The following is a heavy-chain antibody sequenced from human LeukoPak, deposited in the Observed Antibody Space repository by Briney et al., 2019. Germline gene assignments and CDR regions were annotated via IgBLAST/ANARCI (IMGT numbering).Heavy chain of an antibody. V-gene: IGHV4-4*07. Sequence: SETLSLTCTVSGDSISNYYWSWIRQSAGKGLEWIGRINTSGNTNYNPSLKSRVTMSLDTSKNQFSLNVSSVTVADTAVFYCARERLGFRVDVWGKGTTVTASS. J-gene: IGHJ6*04. CDR3: ARERLGFRVDV. CDR2: INTSGNT. D-gene: IGHD5-12*01. CDR1: GDSISNYY.